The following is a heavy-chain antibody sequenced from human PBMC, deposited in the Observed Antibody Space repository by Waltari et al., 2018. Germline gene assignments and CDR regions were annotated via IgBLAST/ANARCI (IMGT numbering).Heavy chain of an antibody. CDR1: GFTFTSHD. Sequence: EVRLVESGGGLLHPGGTLRLSCEASGFTFTSHDLNWIRQAPGKGLEWLSYISSTFEIHDADSVKGRLTVSRDNARNSVFLEMSSLRADDTAVYYCVRDLNWGFDSWGQGTLVTVSS. J-gene: IGHJ4*02. CDR2: ISSTFEI. D-gene: IGHD7-27*01. CDR3: VRDLNWGFDS. V-gene: IGHV3-48*03.